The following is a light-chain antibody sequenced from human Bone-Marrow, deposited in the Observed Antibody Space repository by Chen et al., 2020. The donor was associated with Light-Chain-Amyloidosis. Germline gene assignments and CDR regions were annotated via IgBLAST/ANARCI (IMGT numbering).Light chain of an antibody. Sequence: QSALTQHRSVSGSPGQSVTISCTGTSIDVGAYNYVSWYQQHPGKASKLIIYEIRGRPSGVHDLFSCYKSGNTASLTISGLQAEDEADYYCCSYAGSYTRVFGTGTKVTVL. CDR2: EIR. CDR1: SIDVGAYNY. V-gene: IGLV2-11*01. CDR3: CSYAGSYTRV. J-gene: IGLJ1*01.